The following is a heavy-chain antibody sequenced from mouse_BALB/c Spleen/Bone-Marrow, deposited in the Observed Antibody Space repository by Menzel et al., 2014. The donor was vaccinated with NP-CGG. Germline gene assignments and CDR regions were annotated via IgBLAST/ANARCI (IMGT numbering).Heavy chain of an antibody. Sequence: VQRVESGPGLVAPSRSLSITCTVSGFSLTGYGVNWVRQPPGKGLEWLGMIWGDGSTDYNSVLKSRLNISKDNSKSQVFLKMNSLQTDDTARYYCARPFTTVVATPFDYWGQGTTLTVSS. CDR3: ARPFTTVVATPFDY. V-gene: IGHV2-6-7*01. CDR2: IWGDGST. J-gene: IGHJ2*01. D-gene: IGHD1-1*01. CDR1: GFSLTGYG.